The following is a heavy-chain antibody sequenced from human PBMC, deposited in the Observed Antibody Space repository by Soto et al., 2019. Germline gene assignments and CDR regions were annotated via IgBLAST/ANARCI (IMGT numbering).Heavy chain of an antibody. CDR1: GYTFTSYG. V-gene: IGHV1-18*01. Sequence: GASVKVSCKASGYTFTSYGISWVRQAPGQGLEWMGWISAYNGNTNYAQKLQGRVTMTTDTSTSTAYMELRSLRSDDTAVYYCARDGELRYFDWLLYSPFDYWGQGTLVTVSS. D-gene: IGHD3-9*01. CDR3: ARDGELRYFDWLLYSPFDY. J-gene: IGHJ4*02. CDR2: ISAYNGNT.